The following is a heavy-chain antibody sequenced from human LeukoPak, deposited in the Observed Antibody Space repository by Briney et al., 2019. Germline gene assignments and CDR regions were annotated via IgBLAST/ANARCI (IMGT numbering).Heavy chain of an antibody. CDR1: GFTFSTYG. D-gene: IGHD3-22*01. CDR3: AKRGVVIRVILVGFHKEAYYFDS. J-gene: IGHJ4*02. V-gene: IGHV3-33*06. CDR2: IYYDGNNK. Sequence: SGSSLRLSCEASGFTFSTYGMHWVRQAPGKGLEWVALIYYDGNNKYYADSVKGRFTISRDNSKNTLYLQMNSLRAEDTAVYFCAKRGVVIRVILVGFHKEAYYFDSWGQGALVTVSS.